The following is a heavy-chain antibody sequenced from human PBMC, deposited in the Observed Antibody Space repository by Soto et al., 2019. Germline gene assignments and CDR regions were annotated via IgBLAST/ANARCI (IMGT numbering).Heavy chain of an antibody. CDR1: GFTFSSSR. V-gene: IGHV3-21*01. Sequence: EVQLVESGGGLVKPGGSLRLSCAASGFTFSSSRMNWVRQATGKGLEWVSSISTSGNYIYYADSVRGRFTISRDNAKNSLYLQMNSLRAEDTAVDYCARDPGYSSAWGQGTMVTVS. CDR2: ISTSGNYI. D-gene: IGHD6-25*01. CDR3: ARDPGYSSA. J-gene: IGHJ3*01.